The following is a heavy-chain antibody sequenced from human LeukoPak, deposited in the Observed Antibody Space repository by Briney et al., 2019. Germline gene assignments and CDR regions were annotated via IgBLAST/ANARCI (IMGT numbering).Heavy chain of an antibody. J-gene: IGHJ4*02. CDR2: ISYDGSNK. CDR3: AKAIAVAGTPPDY. V-gene: IGHV3-30*18. CDR1: GFTFSSYG. D-gene: IGHD6-19*01. Sequence: GGSLRPSCAASGFTFSSYGMHWVRQAPGKGLEWVAVISYDGSNKYYADSVKGRFTISRDNSKNTLYLQMNSLRAGDTAVYYCAKAIAVAGTPPDYWGQGTLVTVSS.